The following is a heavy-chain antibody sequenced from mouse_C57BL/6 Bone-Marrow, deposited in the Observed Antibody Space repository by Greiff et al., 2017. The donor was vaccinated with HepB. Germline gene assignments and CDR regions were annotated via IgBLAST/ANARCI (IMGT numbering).Heavy chain of an antibody. CDR2: SRNKANDYTT. CDR3: ARDAKIYYDYFYYAMDY. Sequence: EVHLVESGGGLVQSGRSLRLSCATSGFTFSDFYMEWVRQAPGKGLEWIAASRNKANDYTTEYSASVKGRFIVSRDTSQSILYLQMNALRAEDTANYYCARDAKIYYDYFYYAMDYWGQGTSVTVSS. J-gene: IGHJ4*01. V-gene: IGHV7-1*01. D-gene: IGHD2-4*01. CDR1: GFTFSDFY.